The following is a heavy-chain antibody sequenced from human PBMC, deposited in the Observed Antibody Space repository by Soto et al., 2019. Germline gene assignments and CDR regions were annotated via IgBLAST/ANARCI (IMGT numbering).Heavy chain of an antibody. CDR3: ARDQDGYNYFDY. Sequence: SVKVSCKASGGTFSSYAISWVRQAPGQGLEWMGGIIPIFGTANYAQKFQGRVTITADESTSTAYMELSSLRSEDTAVYYCARDQDGYNYFDYWGQGTLVTVSS. CDR2: IIPIFGTA. J-gene: IGHJ4*02. CDR1: GGTFSSYA. D-gene: IGHD5-12*01. V-gene: IGHV1-69*13.